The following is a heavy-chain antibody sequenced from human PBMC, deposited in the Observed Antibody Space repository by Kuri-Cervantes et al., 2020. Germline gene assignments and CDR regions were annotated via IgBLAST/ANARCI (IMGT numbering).Heavy chain of an antibody. V-gene: IGHV3-7*01. CDR1: GFTFGNYW. Sequence: GESLKISCAASGFTFGNYWMNWVRQAPGKGLEWVANMKQDGGEKYYVDSVKGRFTISRDNARSAVFLQMNSLRVEDTAVYYCARDRGGYCSSTSCYGADWYFDLWGRGTLVTVSS. CDR2: MKQDGGEK. D-gene: IGHD2-2*01. CDR3: ARDRGGYCSSTSCYGADWYFDL. J-gene: IGHJ2*01.